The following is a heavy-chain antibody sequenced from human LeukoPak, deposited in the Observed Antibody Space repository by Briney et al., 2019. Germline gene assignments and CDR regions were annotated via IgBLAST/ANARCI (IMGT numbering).Heavy chain of an antibody. V-gene: IGHV3-53*01. CDR2: MYSGGNT. CDR1: GITVSSNY. Sequence: GGSLRLSCAASGITVSSNYMSWVRQAPGKGLEWVSVMYSGGNTYYADSVKGRSTISRDKSKNTLYLQMNSLRAEDTAVYYCARGIGSTVFFDHWGQGTLVTVSS. CDR3: ARGIGSTVFFDH. D-gene: IGHD4-11*01. J-gene: IGHJ4*02.